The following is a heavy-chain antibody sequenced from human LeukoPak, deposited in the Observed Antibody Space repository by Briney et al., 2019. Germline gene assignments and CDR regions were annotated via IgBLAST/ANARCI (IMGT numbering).Heavy chain of an antibody. D-gene: IGHD3-16*01. J-gene: IGHJ4*02. CDR3: ARGGNSWGHYFDC. Sequence: GGSLRLSCAASGFTFSSYSMNWVRQAPGKGLEWVSSISSSSSYTYYADSVKGRFTISRDNAKNSLYLQMNSLRAEDTAVYYCARGGNSWGHYFDCWGQGTLVTVSS. CDR2: ISSSSSYT. V-gene: IGHV3-21*01. CDR1: GFTFSSYS.